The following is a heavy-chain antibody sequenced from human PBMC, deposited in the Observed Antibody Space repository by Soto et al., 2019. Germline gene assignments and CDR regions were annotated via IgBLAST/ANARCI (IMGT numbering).Heavy chain of an antibody. V-gene: IGHV1-58*01. CDR2: IVVGSGNT. J-gene: IGHJ4*02. Sequence: QMQLVQSGPEVKKPGTSVKVSCKASGFTFTSSAVQWVRQARGQRLELIGWIVVGSGNTNYAQKFQERVTITRDMSTSTAYMELSSLRSEDTAVYYCAARSGYSYGYFDYWGQGTLVTVSS. D-gene: IGHD5-18*01. CDR3: AARSGYSYGYFDY. CDR1: GFTFTSSA.